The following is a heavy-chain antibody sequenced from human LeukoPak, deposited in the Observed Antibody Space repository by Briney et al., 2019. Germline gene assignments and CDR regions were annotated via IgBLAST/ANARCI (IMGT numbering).Heavy chain of an antibody. CDR2: IKSKTDGGTT. CDR1: GFTFNNAW. Sequence: GGSLRLSCAASGFTFNNAWMTWVRQAPGKGLEWVSHIKSKTDGGTTDYAAPVKGRFTISRDDSKNTLYLQMNSLKTEDTAVYYCTTTPIGYCSSTSCYAFDYWGQGTLVTVSS. J-gene: IGHJ4*02. CDR3: TTTPIGYCSSTSCYAFDY. V-gene: IGHV3-15*07. D-gene: IGHD2-2*01.